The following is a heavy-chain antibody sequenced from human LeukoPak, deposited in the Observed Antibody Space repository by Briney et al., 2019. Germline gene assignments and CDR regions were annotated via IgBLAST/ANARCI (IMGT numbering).Heavy chain of an antibody. CDR1: GFTFSSYG. D-gene: IGHD6-13*01. CDR3: AKDSSSHPRGFDY. V-gene: IGHV3-30*02. CDR2: IRYDGSNK. Sequence: GGSLRLSCAASGFTFSSYGMHWVRQAPGKGLDWVAFIRYDGSNKYYADSVKGRFTISRDNSKNTLYLQMNSLRAEDTAVYYCAKDSSSHPRGFDYWGQGTLVTVSS. J-gene: IGHJ4*02.